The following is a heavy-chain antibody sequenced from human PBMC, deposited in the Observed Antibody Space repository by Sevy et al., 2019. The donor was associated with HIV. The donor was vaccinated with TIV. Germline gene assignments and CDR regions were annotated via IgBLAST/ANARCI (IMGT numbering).Heavy chain of an antibody. J-gene: IGHJ4*02. CDR3: VPGVTIFGVPVY. CDR1: GFTFSDYG. V-gene: IGHV3-30*02. CDR2: IRYDGINK. Sequence: GGSLRLSCAASGFTFSDYGMHWVRQAPGKGLEWVAFIRYDGINKYYPDSVKGRFTISRDNSKDRLYLQMNSLRPADTAVFYCVPGVTIFGVPVYWGQGTLVTVSS. D-gene: IGHD3-3*01.